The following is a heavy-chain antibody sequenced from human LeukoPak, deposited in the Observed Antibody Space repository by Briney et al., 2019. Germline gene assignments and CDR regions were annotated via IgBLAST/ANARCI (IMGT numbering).Heavy chain of an antibody. CDR1: GFTFTNYW. CDR3: AKESPYTSPRNYYFDY. Sequence: PGGSLRLSCAASGFTFTNYWMSWVRQAPGKGLEWVANIKRDGSEEHYLDSVKGRFTISRDNAKNSVYLQMNSLRVEDTAIYYCAKESPYTSPRNYYFDYWGQGTLVTVSS. J-gene: IGHJ4*02. V-gene: IGHV3-7*01. CDR2: IKRDGSEE. D-gene: IGHD1-14*01.